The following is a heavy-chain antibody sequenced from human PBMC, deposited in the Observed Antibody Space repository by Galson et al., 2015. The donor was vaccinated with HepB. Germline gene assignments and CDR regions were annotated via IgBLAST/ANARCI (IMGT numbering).Heavy chain of an antibody. J-gene: IGHJ4*02. CDR2: AYHSGGT. CDR3: ARAKEGRGYFDY. CDR1: GDSISNDRW. Sequence: SETLSLTCAVSGDSISNDRWWSWVRQPPGEGLEWIGEAYHSGGTNYRPSLKSRVTISVDKSKNQFSLKLTSVTAADTAVYYCARAKEGRGYFDYWGQGTLVTVSS. V-gene: IGHV4-4*02. D-gene: IGHD3-10*01.